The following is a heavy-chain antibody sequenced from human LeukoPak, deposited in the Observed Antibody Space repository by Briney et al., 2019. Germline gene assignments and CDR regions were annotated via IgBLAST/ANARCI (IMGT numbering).Heavy chain of an antibody. Sequence: SETLSLTCAVYGGSFSDYFWSWIRQPPGKGLEWIGEINYRGSTNYNPSLKSRVTMSIDRSKNQYSLKLNSVTSADTAVYYCARGGHNYGYYNWGQGTLVTGSS. V-gene: IGHV4-34*01. J-gene: IGHJ4*02. CDR3: ARGGHNYGYYN. CDR2: INYRGST. D-gene: IGHD5-18*01. CDR1: GGSFSDYF.